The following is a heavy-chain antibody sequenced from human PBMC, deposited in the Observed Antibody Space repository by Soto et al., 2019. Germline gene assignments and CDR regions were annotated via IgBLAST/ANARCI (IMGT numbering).Heavy chain of an antibody. V-gene: IGHV1-18*04. D-gene: IGHD3-3*01. Sequence: ASVKVSCKASGYTFTSYGISWVRQAPGQGLEWMGWISAYNGNTNYAQKLQGRVTMTTDTSTSTAYMELRSLRSDDTAVYYCARSLRFLGRYTGGYYYYGMDVWGQGTTVTVSS. CDR1: GYTFTSYG. J-gene: IGHJ6*02. CDR3: ARSLRFLGRYTGGYYYYGMDV. CDR2: ISAYNGNT.